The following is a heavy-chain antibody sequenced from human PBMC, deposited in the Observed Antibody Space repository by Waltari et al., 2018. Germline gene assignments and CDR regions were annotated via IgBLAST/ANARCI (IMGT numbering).Heavy chain of an antibody. CDR2: INPNNGGT. D-gene: IGHD1-26*01. J-gene: IGHJ3*02. Sequence: QVQLVQSGAQVKKPGASVKASCKASGYTFTGYNIHWVRQAPGQGLEWMGWINPNNGGTYDAQKFQGRVTMTRDTTASTAHMELSGLTYDDTAVYYCARAMPVGGTTSGRAFDIWGQGTMVTVSA. V-gene: IGHV1-2*02. CDR1: GYTFTGYN. CDR3: ARAMPVGGTTSGRAFDI.